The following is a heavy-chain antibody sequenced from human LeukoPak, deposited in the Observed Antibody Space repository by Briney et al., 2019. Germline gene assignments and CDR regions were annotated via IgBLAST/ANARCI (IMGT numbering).Heavy chain of an antibody. V-gene: IGHV3-73*01. J-gene: IGHJ4*02. Sequence: GVSLTLSCAASGFTFSGSAMHWVRQASGKGLEWVGRIRSKANSYATAYAASVKGRFTISRDDSKNTAYLQMNSQKTEDTAVYYCTRPYYYGSGSSDYWGQGTLVTVSS. CDR1: GFTFSGSA. CDR2: IRSKANSYAT. CDR3: TRPYYYGSGSSDY. D-gene: IGHD3-10*01.